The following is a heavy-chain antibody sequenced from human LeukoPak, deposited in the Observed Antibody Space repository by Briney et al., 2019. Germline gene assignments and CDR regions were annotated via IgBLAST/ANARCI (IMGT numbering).Heavy chain of an antibody. V-gene: IGHV3-7*05. Sequence: GGSLRLSCAASGFTFSSSWMTWVRQAPGKGLEWVANMNPDGSTKNYVDSVRGRFTISRDNAKNLLYLQMNNLRGDDTAVYYCARDSGYSAFDYWGQGTLVTVSS. CDR2: MNPDGSTK. CDR3: ARDSGYSAFDY. J-gene: IGHJ4*02. D-gene: IGHD5-12*01. CDR1: GFTFSSSW.